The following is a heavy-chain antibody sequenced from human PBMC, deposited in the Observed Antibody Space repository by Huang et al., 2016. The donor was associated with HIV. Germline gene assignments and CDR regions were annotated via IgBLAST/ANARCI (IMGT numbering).Heavy chain of an antibody. D-gene: IGHD2-15*01. Sequence: QVQLQESGPGLVKPSETMSRTCTVSSGPIRSHYWGWIRQPPGTGLEGIGNFYYSGSTNYTPSLKGRVTISIDTSKAQFFLKVTSVSSADTAVYYCARVVAASAFEIWGQGTMITVSS. CDR1: SGPIRSHY. V-gene: IGHV4-59*11. CDR2: FYYSGST. CDR3: ARVVAASAFEI. J-gene: IGHJ3*02.